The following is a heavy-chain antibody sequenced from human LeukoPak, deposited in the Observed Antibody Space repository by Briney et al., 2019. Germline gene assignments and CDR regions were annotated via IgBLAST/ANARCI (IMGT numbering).Heavy chain of an antibody. V-gene: IGHV4-31*03. CDR2: ISNSGST. D-gene: IGHD4-11*01. Sequence: TTSETLSLTCTVSGGSINSGGYYWSWIRQHPGKGLEWIGYISNSGSTYYHPSLRSRLSISVDTSKNQFSLRLSSVTAADTAVYYCARVPEYSNYVGYWGQGTLVIVSS. CDR1: GGSINSGGYY. CDR3: ARVPEYSNYVGY. J-gene: IGHJ4*02.